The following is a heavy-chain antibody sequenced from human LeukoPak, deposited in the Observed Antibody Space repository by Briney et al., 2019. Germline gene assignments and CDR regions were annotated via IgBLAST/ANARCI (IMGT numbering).Heavy chain of an antibody. D-gene: IGHD5-24*01. CDR2: IWYDGSNK. CDR1: GFTFSTYG. Sequence: GGSLRLSCAASGFTFSTYGAHWVRQAPGKGLEWVALIWYDGSNKYYADSAKGRFTISRDNSKNTLYLQMDSLRAEDTAVYYCTRDPPSWLQQGGLDVWGQGTTVTVSS. CDR3: TRDPPSWLQQGGLDV. V-gene: IGHV3-33*01. J-gene: IGHJ6*02.